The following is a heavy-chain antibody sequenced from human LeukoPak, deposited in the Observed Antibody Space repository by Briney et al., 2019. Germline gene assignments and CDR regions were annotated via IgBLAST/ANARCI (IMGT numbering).Heavy chain of an antibody. D-gene: IGHD3-10*01. CDR3: ARDRGGGVYYYYGMDV. Sequence: ASVKVSCKASGYTFTSYGISWVRQAPGQGLEWMGWISAYNGNTNYAQKLQGRVTMTTDTSTSTAYMELRSLRSDDTAVYYCARDRGGGVYYYYGMDVWGQGTTVTVSS. CDR2: ISAYNGNT. J-gene: IGHJ6*02. CDR1: GYTFTSYG. V-gene: IGHV1-18*01.